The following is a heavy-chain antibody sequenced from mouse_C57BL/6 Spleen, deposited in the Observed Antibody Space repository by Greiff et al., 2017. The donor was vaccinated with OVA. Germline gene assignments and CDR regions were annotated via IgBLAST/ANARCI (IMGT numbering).Heavy chain of an antibody. D-gene: IGHD1-1*01. CDR3: ARGITTVVANYFDG. J-gene: IGHJ2*01. CDR1: GYTFTSYW. V-gene: IGHV1-61*01. Sequence: QVQLQQPGAELVRPGSSVKLSCKASGYTFTSYWMDWVKQRPGQGLEWIGNIYPSDSETHYNQKFKDKATLTVDKSSSTAYLQRSSLTSEESAVYYGARGITTVVANYFDGWGQGTTLTVSS. CDR2: IYPSDSET.